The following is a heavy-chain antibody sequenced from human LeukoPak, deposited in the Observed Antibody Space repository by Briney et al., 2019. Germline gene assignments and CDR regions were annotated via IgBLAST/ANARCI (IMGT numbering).Heavy chain of an antibody. J-gene: IGHJ6*02. V-gene: IGHV3-13*01. CDR3: ARAPPPGGTMVRALYYYYGMDV. CDR2: IGTAGDT. D-gene: IGHD3-10*01. CDR1: GFTFSSYD. Sequence: GGSLRLSCAASGFTFSSYDMHWVRQATGKGLEWVSAIGTAGDTYYPGSVKGRFTISRENAKNSLYLQMNSLRAGDTAVYYCARAPPPGGTMVRALYYYYGMDVWGQGTTVTVSS.